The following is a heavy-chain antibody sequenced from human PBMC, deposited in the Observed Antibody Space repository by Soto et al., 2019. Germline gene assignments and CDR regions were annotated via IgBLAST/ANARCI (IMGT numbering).Heavy chain of an antibody. Sequence: PGVSLRLSCAASGFTVSSNYMSWVRQAPGKGLEWVSVIYSGGSTYYADSVKGRFTISRDNSKNTLYLQMNSLRAEDTAVYYCASKVPGPTYYYYGMDVWGQGTTVTSP. D-gene: IGHD2-2*01. J-gene: IGHJ6*02. CDR3: ASKVPGPTYYYYGMDV. CDR2: IYSGGST. CDR1: GFTVSSNY. V-gene: IGHV3-53*01.